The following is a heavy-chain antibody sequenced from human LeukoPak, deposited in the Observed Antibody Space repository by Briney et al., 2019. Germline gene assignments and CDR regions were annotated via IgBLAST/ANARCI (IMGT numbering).Heavy chain of an antibody. J-gene: IGHJ4*02. V-gene: IGHV4-61*02. CDR2: IHSSGST. CDR3: ARDGDYGDYEY. D-gene: IGHD4-17*01. CDR1: GGSISSGSYY. Sequence: TLSLTCAVSGGSISSGSYYWCWIRQPAGKGLEWIGRIHSSGSTNYNPSLKSRVSISADTSKNQFSLKQTSVTAADTAVYYCARDGDYGDYEYWGQGTLVTVSS.